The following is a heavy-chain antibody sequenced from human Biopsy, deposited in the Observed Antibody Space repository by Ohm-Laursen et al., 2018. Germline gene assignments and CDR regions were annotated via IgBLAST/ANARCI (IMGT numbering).Heavy chain of an antibody. CDR3: ARLSTLFGVADFTDD. CDR1: GGSLSTYY. J-gene: IGHJ4*02. V-gene: IGHV4-59*08. Sequence: TLSLTCTVSGGSLSTYYWTWIRQPPGKGLQWIGSISNSGTTKSSPSLKSRVNISLHTSKNQLSLKLTSVTAADTAVYYCARLSTLFGVADFTDDWGQGTLVTVSS. D-gene: IGHD3-3*01. CDR2: ISNSGTT.